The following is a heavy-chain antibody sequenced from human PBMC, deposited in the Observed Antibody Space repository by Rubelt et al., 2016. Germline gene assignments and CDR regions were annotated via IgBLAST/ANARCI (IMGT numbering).Heavy chain of an antibody. CDR3: ARASLAGNVHFDY. CDR1: GFTVISNY. D-gene: IGHD6-19*01. V-gene: IGHV3-53*01. Sequence: EVQLVESGGGLIQPGGSLRLSCAASGFTVISNYMSWVRQAPGKGLEWVSVIYTAGSTFYADSVKGRFTISRYNSKNTVYSKMNSLRAEDTAVYFCARASLAGNVHFDYWGQGTQVTVSS. CDR2: IYTAGST. J-gene: IGHJ4*02.